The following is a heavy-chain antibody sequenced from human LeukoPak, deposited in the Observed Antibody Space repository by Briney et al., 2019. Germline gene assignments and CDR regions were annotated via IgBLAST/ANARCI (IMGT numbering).Heavy chain of an antibody. CDR1: GFTFSSYG. Sequence: GRSLRLSCAASGFTFSSYGMHWVRQAPGKGLEWVAVISYDGSNKYYADSVKGRFTISRDKSKNTLYLQMNSLRADDTAVYYCASPYRSSRGAFDIWGQGTMVTVSS. D-gene: IGHD4-11*01. V-gene: IGHV3-30*03. CDR3: ASPYRSSRGAFDI. CDR2: ISYDGSNK. J-gene: IGHJ3*02.